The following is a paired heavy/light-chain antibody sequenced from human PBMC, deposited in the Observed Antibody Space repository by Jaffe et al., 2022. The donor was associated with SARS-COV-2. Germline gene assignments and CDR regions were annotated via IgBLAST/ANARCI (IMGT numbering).Light chain of an antibody. CDR2: WAS. CDR1: QSVLDSSNNNNH. V-gene: IGKV4-1*01. J-gene: IGKJ1*01. CDR3: QQYYGTPPRT. Sequence: DIVMTQSPDSLAVSLGERATINCKSSQSVLDSSNNNNHLAWYQQKPGQPPKLLLYWASTRDSGVPDRFSGSGSGTDFTLTISSLQAEDVAVYYCQQYYGTPPRTFGQGTKVEIK.
Heavy chain of an antibody. Sequence: EVQLVESGGGLVQPGGSLRLSCGASGFTLGSHWVTWVRQAPGKGLEWVAHINQDGSERHSVDSVKGRFTVSRDNAKNSLYLQMNSLRPEDTAVYYCARGHYGMDVWGPGTTVTVSS. CDR3: ARGHYGMDV. CDR2: INQDGSER. V-gene: IGHV3-7*01. J-gene: IGHJ6*02. CDR1: GFTLGSHW.